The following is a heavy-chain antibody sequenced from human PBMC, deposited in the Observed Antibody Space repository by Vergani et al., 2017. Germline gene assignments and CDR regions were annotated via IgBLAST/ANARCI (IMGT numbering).Heavy chain of an antibody. CDR1: GFSLSTSGMR. CDR2: IDWDDDK. J-gene: IGHJ4*02. V-gene: IGHV2-70*04. D-gene: IGHD1-26*01. Sequence: QVTLKESGPALVKPTQTLTLTCTFSGFSLSTSGMRVSWIRQPPGKALEWLARIDWDDDKFYSTSLKTRLTISKDTSKNQVVLTMTNMDPVDTATYYWARTPYSGSNALDYWGQGTLVTVSS. CDR3: ARTPYSGSNALDY.